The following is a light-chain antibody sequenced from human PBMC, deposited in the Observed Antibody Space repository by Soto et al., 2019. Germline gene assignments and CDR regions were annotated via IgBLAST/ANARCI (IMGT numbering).Light chain of an antibody. CDR2: EVS. CDR3: QSYGSGIQGV. V-gene: IGLV2-14*01. Sequence: QSALTQPASVSGSPGQSITISCTGTSSDVGGYNYVSWYQQHPGKAPKLMIYEVSNRPSGVSNRFSGSKSGNTASLTISGLQAEDEADYFCQSYGSGIQGVFGGGTQLTVL. J-gene: IGLJ3*02. CDR1: SSDVGGYNY.